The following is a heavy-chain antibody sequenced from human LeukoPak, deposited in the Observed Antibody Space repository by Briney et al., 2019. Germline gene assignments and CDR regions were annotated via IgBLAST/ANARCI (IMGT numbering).Heavy chain of an antibody. D-gene: IGHD2-2*01. Sequence: ASVKVSCKASGYTFTDYYIHWVRQAPGPGLELMGWVNPNSGDTNYAQKFQGRVTMTRDTSISTAYMELSRLRSDDTAVYYCAKLDCTSNSCFDCWGQGTLVTVSS. CDR1: GYTFTDYY. CDR2: VNPNSGDT. V-gene: IGHV1-2*02. CDR3: AKLDCTSNSCFDC. J-gene: IGHJ4*02.